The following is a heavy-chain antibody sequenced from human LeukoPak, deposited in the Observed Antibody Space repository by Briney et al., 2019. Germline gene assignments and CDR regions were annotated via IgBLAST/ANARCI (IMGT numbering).Heavy chain of an antibody. D-gene: IGHD3-22*01. CDR1: GGSISSSSSY. J-gene: IGHJ4*02. V-gene: IGHV4-39*01. CDR2: IFYSGST. Sequence: SETLSLTCTVSGGSISSSSSYWGWIRQPPGKGLEWIGSIFYSGSTYYNTSLKGRVTISVDTSKNQFSLKLSSVTAADTAVYYCARRLSGYYYYFDYWGQGTLVTVSS. CDR3: ARRLSGYYYYFDY.